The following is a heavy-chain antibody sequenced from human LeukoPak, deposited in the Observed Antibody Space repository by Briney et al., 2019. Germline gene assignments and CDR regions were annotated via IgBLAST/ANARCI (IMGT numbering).Heavy chain of an antibody. J-gene: IGHJ4*02. CDR3: ARNKTITAAGTFDY. V-gene: IGHV4-39*01. CDR1: GASISDYTYY. D-gene: IGHD6-13*01. CDR2: LYNSAST. Sequence: TETLSLTCTVSGASISDYTYYWGWIRQSPGKGLEWIGSLYNSASTHYNPSLKSRVTMAVDTSKNQFSLTLRSVTAADTAIYYCARNKTITAAGTFDYWGRGAPVTASS.